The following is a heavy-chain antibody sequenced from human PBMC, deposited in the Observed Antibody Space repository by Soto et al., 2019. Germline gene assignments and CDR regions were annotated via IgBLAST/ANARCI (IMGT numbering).Heavy chain of an antibody. D-gene: IGHD2-2*01. Sequence: ASVKVSCKASGYTFTSYDINWVRQATGQGLEWMGWMNPNSGNTGYAQKFQGRVTMTRNTSISTAYMELSSLRSEDTAVYYCARNGDIVVVPAARPDYYYYYYMDVWGKGTTVTVSS. CDR1: GYTFTSYD. J-gene: IGHJ6*03. V-gene: IGHV1-8*01. CDR3: ARNGDIVVVPAARPDYYYYYYMDV. CDR2: MNPNSGNT.